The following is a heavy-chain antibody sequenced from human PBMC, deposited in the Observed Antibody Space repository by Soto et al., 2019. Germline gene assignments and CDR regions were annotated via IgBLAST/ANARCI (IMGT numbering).Heavy chain of an antibody. CDR3: AKDPNVVVVPAATGGMDV. D-gene: IGHD2-2*01. Sequence: QVQLVQSGAEVKKPGASVKVSCKASGYTFTGYYMHWVRQAPGQGLEWMGWINPNSGGTSYAQKFQGRVTMTRDTSISTAYMELSRLRSDDTAVYYCAKDPNVVVVPAATGGMDVWGQGTTVTVSS. V-gene: IGHV1-2*02. CDR1: GYTFTGYY. CDR2: INPNSGGT. J-gene: IGHJ6*02.